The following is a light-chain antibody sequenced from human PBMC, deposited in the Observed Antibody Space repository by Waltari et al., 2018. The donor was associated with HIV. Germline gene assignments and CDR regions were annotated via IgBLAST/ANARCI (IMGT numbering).Light chain of an antibody. V-gene: IGLV2-14*01. J-gene: IGLJ3*02. CDR1: SSDVGAYNY. Sequence: QSALTQPASVSGSPGQSITISCTGTSSDVGAYNYVSWYQQYPGKAPKLMIYEVSNRPSGVSNRFSGSKSGNTASLTISGLQAEDEADYYCSSYTSSSTWVYGGGTKLTV. CDR2: EVS. CDR3: SSYTSSSTWV.